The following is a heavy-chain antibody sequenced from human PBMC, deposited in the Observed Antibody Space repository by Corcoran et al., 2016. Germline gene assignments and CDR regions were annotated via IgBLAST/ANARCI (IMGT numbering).Heavy chain of an antibody. CDR3: SSWPSPRAAFDM. CDR1: GFIFTNAW. CDR2: IKSKTDGGKT. V-gene: IGHV3-15*02. Sequence: VQLVESGGALVKPGGSLRLSCEASGFIFTNAWMNWVRQAPGKGLEWVGRIKSKTDGGKTDNSAPVKGRFTISRDDSKHMLYLQMNSLKSEDTAVYCCSSWPSPRAAFDMWGQGTMVTVSS. J-gene: IGHJ3*02.